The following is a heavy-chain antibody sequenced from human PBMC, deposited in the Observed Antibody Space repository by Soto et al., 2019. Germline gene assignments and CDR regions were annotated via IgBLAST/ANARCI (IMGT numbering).Heavy chain of an antibody. D-gene: IGHD3-22*01. Sequence: EVRLVESGGGLVQPGGSLRLSCAASGFTFSNYWMHWVRQAPGKGLVWVSRIKNDGSGTSYADSVKGRFTISRDNARNTLYLQMNSLRAEDTAVYYCARRFHDSSGSYPFDPWGQGTLVTVSS. J-gene: IGHJ5*02. CDR2: IKNDGSGT. CDR1: GFTFSNYW. CDR3: ARRFHDSSGSYPFDP. V-gene: IGHV3-74*01.